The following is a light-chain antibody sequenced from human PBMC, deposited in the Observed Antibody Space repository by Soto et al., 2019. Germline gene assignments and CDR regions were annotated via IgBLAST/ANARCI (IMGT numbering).Light chain of an antibody. J-gene: IGKJ4*01. CDR3: QQYDTSPPLT. Sequence: LVLTQSPGTLSLSPGDRATLSCRASPSVSSNYLAWYQQKPGQAPRLLLYGASSRAIGIPDRFSGSGSGTDLTLTISSMEPEDFAGEYCQQYDTSPPLTFGGGTKVEIK. CDR1: PSVSSNY. V-gene: IGKV3-20*01. CDR2: GAS.